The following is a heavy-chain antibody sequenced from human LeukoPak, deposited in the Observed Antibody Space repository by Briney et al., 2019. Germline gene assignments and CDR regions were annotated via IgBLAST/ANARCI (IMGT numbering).Heavy chain of an antibody. D-gene: IGHD6-13*01. CDR3: ASHPILAAAGPNWFDP. CDR2: IIPIFGTA. CDR1: GGTFSSYA. Sequence: SVKVSCKASGGTFSSYAISWVRQAPGQGLEWMGGIIPIFGTANYAQKFQGRVTITADESTSTAYMELSSLRSEDTAVYYCASHPILAAAGPNWFDPWGQGTLVTVSS. J-gene: IGHJ5*02. V-gene: IGHV1-69*13.